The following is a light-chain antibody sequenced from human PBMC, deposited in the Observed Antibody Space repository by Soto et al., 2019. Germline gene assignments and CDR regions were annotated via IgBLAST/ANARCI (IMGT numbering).Light chain of an antibody. CDR2: GAS. J-gene: IGKJ1*01. CDR3: QQYGSSRT. V-gene: IGKV3-20*01. Sequence: EIVLTQSPGTLSLSPGERATLYCRASQSVSSSYLAWYQQKPGQAPRLLIYGASSRATGIPDRFSGSGSGTDFTLTISRLEPEDFAVYYCQQYGSSRTFGQGTKEEIK. CDR1: QSVSSSY.